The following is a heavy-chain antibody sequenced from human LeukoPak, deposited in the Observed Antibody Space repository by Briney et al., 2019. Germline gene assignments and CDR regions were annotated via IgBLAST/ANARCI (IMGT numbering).Heavy chain of an antibody. CDR1: DGSISSYY. CDR3: ARSRGYFVY. Sequence: SETLSLTCTVSDGSISSYYWSWIRQPPGKGLEWIGYIYYSGDTNYNPSLKSRVTISVDMSKNQFSLKLSSVTAADTAVYYCARSRGYFVYWGQGTLVTVSS. V-gene: IGHV4-59*01. D-gene: IGHD6-13*01. J-gene: IGHJ4*02. CDR2: IYYSGDT.